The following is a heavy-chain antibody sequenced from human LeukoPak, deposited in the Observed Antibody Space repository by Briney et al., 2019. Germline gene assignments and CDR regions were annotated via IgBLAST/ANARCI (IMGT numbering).Heavy chain of an antibody. CDR1: GGTFSRYT. CDR2: INPSGGST. CDR3: ARDWVTMVVTAVGDY. D-gene: IGHD4-23*01. Sequence: ASVKVSCKASGGTFSRYTVSLVRQAPGQGLEWMGIINPSGGSTSYAQKFQGRVTMTRDTSTSTVYMELSSLRSEDTAVYYCARDWVTMVVTAVGDYWGQGTLVTVSS. J-gene: IGHJ4*02. V-gene: IGHV1-46*01.